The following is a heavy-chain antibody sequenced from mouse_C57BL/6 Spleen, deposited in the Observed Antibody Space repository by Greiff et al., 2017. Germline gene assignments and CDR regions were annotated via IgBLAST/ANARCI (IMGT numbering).Heavy chain of an antibody. Sequence: EVQLQQSGPELVKPGASVKIPCKASGYTFTDYNMDWVKQSHGKSLEWIGVIHPNNGGTTYNQKFKGKATLTVDKSSSTAYMELRSLTSEDTAVYYCARNYGSSPFAYWGQGTLVTVSA. CDR2: IHPNNGGT. V-gene: IGHV1-18*01. CDR3: ARNYGSSPFAY. CDR1: GYTFTDYN. D-gene: IGHD1-1*01. J-gene: IGHJ3*01.